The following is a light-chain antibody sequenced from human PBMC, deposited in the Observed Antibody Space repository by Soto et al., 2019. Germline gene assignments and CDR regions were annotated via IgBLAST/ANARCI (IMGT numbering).Light chain of an antibody. CDR3: QQNYSTPHT. J-gene: IGKJ2*01. CDR1: QSISSY. V-gene: IGKV1-39*01. Sequence: DIQMTQSPSSLSASVGDRVTITCRASQSISSYLNWYQQKPVKAPKLLIYAASSLQSGVPSRFSGSGSGSDFTLTICSLQPVDFATYYCQQNYSTPHTCCQGTRLEI. CDR2: AAS.